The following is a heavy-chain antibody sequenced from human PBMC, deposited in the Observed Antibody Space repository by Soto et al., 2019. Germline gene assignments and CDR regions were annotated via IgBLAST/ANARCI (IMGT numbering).Heavy chain of an antibody. J-gene: IGHJ3*01. V-gene: IGHV2-5*02. Sequence: QITLKESGPTLVKPTQTLTLTCTFSGFSLRISGLGVGWIRQPPGKALEWLALIYWDDDKRYSPSLKSSLTITKDTAKNQGVLTMTTMDPVDTATYSCAHSATVSDAFDLWCQGTMVTVSS. CDR2: IYWDDDK. CDR1: GFSLRISGLG. D-gene: IGHD2-15*01. CDR3: AHSATVSDAFDL.